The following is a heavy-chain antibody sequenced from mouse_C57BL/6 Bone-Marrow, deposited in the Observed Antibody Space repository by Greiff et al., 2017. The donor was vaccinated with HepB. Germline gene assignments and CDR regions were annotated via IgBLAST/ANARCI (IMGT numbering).Heavy chain of an antibody. CDR1: GFTFSSYA. J-gene: IGHJ3*01. Sequence: EVKLVESGEGLVKPGGSLKLSCAASGFTFSSYAMSWVRQTPEKRLEWVAYISSGGDYIYYADTVKGRFTISRDNARNTLYLQMSSLKSEDTAMYYCTRIYYDYDDGFFFAYWGQGTLVTVSA. V-gene: IGHV5-9-1*02. CDR2: ISSGGDYI. CDR3: TRIYYDYDDGFFFAY. D-gene: IGHD2-4*01.